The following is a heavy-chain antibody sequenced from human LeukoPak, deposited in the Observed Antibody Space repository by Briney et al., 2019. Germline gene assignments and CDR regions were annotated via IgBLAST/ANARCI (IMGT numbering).Heavy chain of an antibody. CDR3: ARVSAPPDYGDYVSENWFDP. J-gene: IGHJ5*02. V-gene: IGHV1-18*01. CDR2: ISAYNKR. CDR1: GYTFTSYG. Sequence: ASVKVSCKASGYTFTSYGINWERQAPGQGLEWMGWISAYNKRNYAQKFQGRVTMNTDTATGRVYMELRNLRSDDTAVYYCARVSAPPDYGDYVSENWFDPWGQGTLVTVSS. D-gene: IGHD4-17*01.